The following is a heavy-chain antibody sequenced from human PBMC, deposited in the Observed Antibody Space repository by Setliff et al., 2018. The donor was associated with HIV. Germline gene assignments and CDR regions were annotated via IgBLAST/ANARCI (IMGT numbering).Heavy chain of an antibody. CDR2: SYSSGSP. CDR3: ARHRGPPGTSWTFYYYYMDL. D-gene: IGHD6-13*01. J-gene: IGHJ6*03. Sequence: SETLSLTCTVYGASISNSNSYWGWIRQPPGKRLEWLGSSYSSGSPSYNPSLSSRLTISVDTSKNQLSLRLTSVTAAATGVYYCARHRGPPGTSWTFYYYYMDLWGGGTTVTVSS. CDR1: GASISNSNSY. V-gene: IGHV4-39*01.